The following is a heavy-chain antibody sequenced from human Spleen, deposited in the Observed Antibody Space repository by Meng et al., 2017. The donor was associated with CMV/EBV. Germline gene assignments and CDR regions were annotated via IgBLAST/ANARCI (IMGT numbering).Heavy chain of an antibody. D-gene: IGHD5-18*01. J-gene: IGHJ4*02. Sequence: EVQRLEPGGGWVQPGGSLRRACAASGFTFSSYAMSWVRQAPGKGLEWVSAISGSGGSTYYADYVKGRFTISRDNSKNTLYLQMNSLRAEDTAVYYCAKEGDVDTAVDYWGQGTLVTVSS. V-gene: IGHV3-23*01. CDR3: AKEGDVDTAVDY. CDR1: GFTFSSYA. CDR2: ISGSGGST.